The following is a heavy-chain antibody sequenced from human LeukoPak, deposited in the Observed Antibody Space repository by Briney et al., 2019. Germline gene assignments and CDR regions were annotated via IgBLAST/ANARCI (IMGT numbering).Heavy chain of an antibody. V-gene: IGHV3-30*04. Sequence: GRSLRLSCAASGFTFSSYAMHWVRQAPGKGLEWVAVISHDGSNKYYADSVKGRFTISRDNSKNTLYLQMNSLRAEDTAVYYCARDTSRDGYNPLDFWGQGTLVTVSS. CDR3: ARDTSRDGYNPLDF. D-gene: IGHD5-24*01. CDR1: GFTFSSYA. CDR2: ISHDGSNK. J-gene: IGHJ4*02.